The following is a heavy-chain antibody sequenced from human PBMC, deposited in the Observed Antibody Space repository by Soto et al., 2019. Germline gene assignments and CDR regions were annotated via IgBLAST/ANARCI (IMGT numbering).Heavy chain of an antibody. CDR3: AKEYCGGDCYKPWFDP. V-gene: IGHV3-23*01. D-gene: IGHD2-21*02. Sequence: GSLSICCAASGFPFRVYAMNWVRPAPVKGLEWVSAISGSGGSTYYADSVKGRFTISRDNSKNTLYLQMNSLRAEDTAVYYCAKEYCGGDCYKPWFDPWGQGTLVTVSS. CDR2: ISGSGGST. J-gene: IGHJ5*02. CDR1: GFPFRVYA.